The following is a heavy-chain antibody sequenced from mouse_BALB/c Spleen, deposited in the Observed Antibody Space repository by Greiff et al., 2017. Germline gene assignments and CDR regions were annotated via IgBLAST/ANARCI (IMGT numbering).Heavy chain of an antibody. CDR2: IFPGSGNT. V-gene: IGHV1-66*01. D-gene: IGHD1-1*01. CDR1: GYSFTSYY. Sequence: QVQLQQSGPELVKPGASVKISCKASGYSFTSYYIHWVKQRPGQGLEWIGWIFPGSGNTKYNEKFKGKATLTADTSSSTAYMQLSSLTSEDSAVYFCARGDYYGSSWFAYWGQGTLVTVSA. J-gene: IGHJ3*01. CDR3: ARGDYYGSSWFAY.